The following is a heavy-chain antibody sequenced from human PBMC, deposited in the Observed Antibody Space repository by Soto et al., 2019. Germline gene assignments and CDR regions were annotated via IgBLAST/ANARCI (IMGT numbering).Heavy chain of an antibody. CDR2: IYYSGST. D-gene: IGHD2-15*01. Sequence: SETLSLTCTVSGGSISSGGYYWSWIRQHPGKGLEWIGYIYYSGSTYYNPSLKSRVTISVDTSKNQFSLKLSSVTAADTAVYYCARDYCSGGSCYSGVQVGAFDIWGQGTMVTVSS. V-gene: IGHV4-31*03. CDR3: ARDYCSGGSCYSGVQVGAFDI. CDR1: GGSISSGGYY. J-gene: IGHJ3*02.